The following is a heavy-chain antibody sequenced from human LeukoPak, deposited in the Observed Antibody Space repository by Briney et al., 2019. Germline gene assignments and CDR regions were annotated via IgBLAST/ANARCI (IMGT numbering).Heavy chain of an antibody. D-gene: IGHD1-26*01. Sequence: GGSLRLSCAGSGFTLSSNWMHWVRQGPGKGLVWVSRIYSDGSRTNYADSVKGRFTISGDNAKNTLYLQMNSLRAEDTAVHYCARSGRGGAFDIWGQGTMVTVSS. CDR2: IYSDGSRT. CDR1: GFTLSSNW. V-gene: IGHV3-74*01. J-gene: IGHJ3*02. CDR3: ARSGRGGAFDI.